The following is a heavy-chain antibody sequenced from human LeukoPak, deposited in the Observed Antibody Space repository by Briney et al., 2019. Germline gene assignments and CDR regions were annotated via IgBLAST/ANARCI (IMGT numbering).Heavy chain of an antibody. CDR1: GFTLSSCS. D-gene: IGHD3-3*01. CDR3: ARGLYYDFWSDPYYYYGMDV. J-gene: IGHJ6*02. Sequence: GGSLRLSCAASGFTLSSCSMNWVRQAPGKGLEWVSSISSSSSYIYYADSVKGRFTISRDNAKNSLYLQMNSLRAEDTAVYYCARGLYYDFWSDPYYYYGMDVWGQGTTVTVSS. V-gene: IGHV3-21*01. CDR2: ISSSSSYI.